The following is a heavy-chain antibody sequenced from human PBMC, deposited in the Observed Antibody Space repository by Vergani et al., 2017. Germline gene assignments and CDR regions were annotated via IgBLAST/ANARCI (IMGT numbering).Heavy chain of an antibody. J-gene: IGHJ3*02. V-gene: IGHV4-31*03. CDR3: ARNGGIDAFDI. CDR1: GGSISSGGYY. Sequence: QLQESDSRLVNPSQTLSLTCTVSGGSISSGGYYWSWIRQHPGKGLEWIGYIYYSGSTYYNPSLKSRVTISVDTSKNQFSLKLSSVTAADTAVYYCARNGGIDAFDIWGQGTMVTVSS. D-gene: IGHD4-23*01. CDR2: IYYSGST.